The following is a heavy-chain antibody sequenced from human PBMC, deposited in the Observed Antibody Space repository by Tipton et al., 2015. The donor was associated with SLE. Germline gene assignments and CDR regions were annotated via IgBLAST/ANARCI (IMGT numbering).Heavy chain of an antibody. D-gene: IGHD3-22*01. CDR3: VRSLPHYYDGSGYFFDS. J-gene: IGHJ5*01. V-gene: IGHV4-31*03. CDR1: GASISSGAIY. CDR2: ISYSGGT. Sequence: TLSLTCSVSGASISSGAIYWSWFRHHPGKGLEWIGYISYSGGTYYNPTLKSRVTLSVDTSKNQFSLKLSSVTAADTAIYYCVRSLPHYYDGSGYFFDSWGQGSLVTVSS.